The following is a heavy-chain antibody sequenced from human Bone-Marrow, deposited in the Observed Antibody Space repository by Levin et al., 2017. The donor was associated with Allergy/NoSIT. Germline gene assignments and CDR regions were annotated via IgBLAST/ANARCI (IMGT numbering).Heavy chain of an antibody. CDR2: IKTNIDGGTA. CDR3: ATVKLRYSGYVFDY. J-gene: IGHJ4*02. Sequence: PGGSLRLSCAASGFTFSDAWMSWVRQAPGKGLEWVARIKTNIDGGTADYTASVKGRFTISRDDSKSMLYLQMNSLKTEDAAVYYCATVKLRYSGYVFDYWGQGTLVTVSS. D-gene: IGHD5-12*01. CDR1: GFTFSDAW. V-gene: IGHV3-15*01.